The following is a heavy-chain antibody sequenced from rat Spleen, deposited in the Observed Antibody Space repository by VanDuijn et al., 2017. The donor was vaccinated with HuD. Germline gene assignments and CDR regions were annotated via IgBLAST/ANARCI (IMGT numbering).Heavy chain of an antibody. J-gene: IGHJ3*01. D-gene: IGHD1-4*01. CDR1: GFTFSNYD. V-gene: IGHV5S13*01. CDR2: ISPSGGST. CDR3: ATAGTRVSRFAY. Sequence: EVQLVESGGGLVQPGRSLKLSCAASGFTFSNYDMAWVRQAPTKGLEWVASISPSGGSTYYPDSVKGRFTISRDNAENTVYLQMNSLRSEDTATYYCATAGTRVSRFAYWGQGTLVTVSS.